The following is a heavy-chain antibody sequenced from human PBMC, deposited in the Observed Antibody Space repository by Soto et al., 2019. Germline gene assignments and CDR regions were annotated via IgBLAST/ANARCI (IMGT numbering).Heavy chain of an antibody. J-gene: IGHJ6*02. V-gene: IGHV3-30-3*01. CDR1: GFTFSSYA. CDR3: ARDQDYDFWVTADV. D-gene: IGHD3-3*01. CDR2: ISYDGSNK. Sequence: QVQLVESGGGVVQPGRSLRLSCAASGFTFSSYAMHWVRQAPGKGLEWVAVISYDGSNKYYADSVKGRFTISRDNSKNTLYLQMNSLRAEDTAVYYCARDQDYDFWVTADVWGQGTTVTVSS.